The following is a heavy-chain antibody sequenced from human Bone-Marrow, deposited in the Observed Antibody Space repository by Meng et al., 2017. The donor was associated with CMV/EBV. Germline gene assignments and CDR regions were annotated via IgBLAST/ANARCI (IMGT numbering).Heavy chain of an antibody. D-gene: IGHD6-13*01. CDR2: INHSGST. CDR3: ARDWWLAAAGTAWFDP. CDR1: GGSVSGYY. V-gene: IGHV4-34*01. J-gene: IGHJ5*02. Sequence: SETLSLTCAVYGGSVSGYYWSWIRQPPGKGLEWIGEINHSGSTNYNPSLKSRVTISVDTSKNQFSLKLSSVTAADTAVYYCARDWWLAAAGTAWFDPWGQGTLVTVSS.